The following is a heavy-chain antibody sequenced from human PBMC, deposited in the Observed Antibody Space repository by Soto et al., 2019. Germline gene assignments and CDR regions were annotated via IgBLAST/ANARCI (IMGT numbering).Heavy chain of an antibody. D-gene: IGHD3-3*01. CDR2: IYHSGST. CDR1: GGSITSYY. J-gene: IGHJ4*02. Sequence: QVQLQESGPGLVKPSETLSVTCTVSGGSITSYYWSWIRQPPGKGLEWIGYIYHSGSTNSNPSLKSGVTISLDTSKSQFSLRLSSVTAADTAVYYCTSRAHDFWGPGTLVTVSS. CDR3: TSRAHDF. V-gene: IGHV4-59*01.